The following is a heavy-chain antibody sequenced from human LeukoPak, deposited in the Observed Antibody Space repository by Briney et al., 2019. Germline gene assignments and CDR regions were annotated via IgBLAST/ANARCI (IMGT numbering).Heavy chain of an antibody. D-gene: IGHD6-13*01. CDR1: GFTFSSYG. Sequence: GGSLRLSCAASGFTFSSYGMHWVRQAPGKGLEGVAVIWYDGSNKYYADSVKGRFTISRDNSKNTLYLQMNSLRAEDTAVYYCARASSSWQFDYWGQGTLVTVSS. V-gene: IGHV3-33*01. J-gene: IGHJ4*02. CDR2: IWYDGSNK. CDR3: ARASSSWQFDY.